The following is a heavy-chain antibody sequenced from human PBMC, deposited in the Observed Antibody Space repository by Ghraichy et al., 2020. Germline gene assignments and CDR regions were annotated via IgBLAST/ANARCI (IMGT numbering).Heavy chain of an antibody. J-gene: IGHJ4*02. D-gene: IGHD4-11*01. CDR2: ISGSGGST. CDR3: AKDNVVTTIGNFDY. Sequence: SCAASGFTFSSYAMSWVRQAPGKGLEWVSAISGSGGSTYYADSVKGRFTISRDNSKNTLYLQMNSLRAEDTVVYYCAKDNVVTTIGNFDYWGQGTLVTVSS. V-gene: IGHV3-23*01. CDR1: GFTFSSYA.